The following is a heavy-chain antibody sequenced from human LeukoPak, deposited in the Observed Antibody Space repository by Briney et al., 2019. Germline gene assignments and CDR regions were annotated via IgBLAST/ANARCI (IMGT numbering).Heavy chain of an antibody. Sequence: ASIKVSCKASGYTFTIYDINWVRQATGQGLEWMGWMNPNSGHTGYAQNFQGRVIMTSNTSITTAYLELTSLRSEGTAVYYCARGLGSPVGHWGQGTLVTVSS. J-gene: IGHJ4*02. D-gene: IGHD1-26*01. CDR1: GYTFTIYD. CDR3: ARGLGSPVGH. V-gene: IGHV1-8*02. CDR2: MNPNSGHT.